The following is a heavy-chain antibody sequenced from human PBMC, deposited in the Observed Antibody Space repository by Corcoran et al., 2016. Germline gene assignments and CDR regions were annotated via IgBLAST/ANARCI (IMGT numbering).Heavy chain of an antibody. V-gene: IGHV1-2*02. J-gene: IGHJ4*02. CDR3: ASDSTELAYCGGDCYTFDY. Sequence: QVQLVQSGAEVKKPGASVKVSCKASGYTFTGYYMHWVRQAPGQGLEWMGWINPNSGGTNYAQKFQGRVTMTRDTSISTGYMELSRLRSDETAVYYWASDSTELAYCGGDCYTFDYWGQGTLVTVSS. CDR1: GYTFTGYY. CDR2: INPNSGGT. D-gene: IGHD2-21*02.